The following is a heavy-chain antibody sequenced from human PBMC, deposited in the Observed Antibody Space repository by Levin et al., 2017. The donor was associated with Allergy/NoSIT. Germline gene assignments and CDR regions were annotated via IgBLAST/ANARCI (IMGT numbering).Heavy chain of an antibody. D-gene: IGHD5-24*01. CDR1: GFSFSSYA. CDR2: ISNNGGST. Sequence: GGSLRLSCSASGFSFSSYAMHWVRQTPGMGLEYISAISNNGGSTYYADSVKGRFTISRDNSKNTLFLQMSSLRAEDAAVYYCVKASSNAYNSRKGGGDYWGQGTLVTVSS. CDR3: VKASSNAYNSRKGGGDY. J-gene: IGHJ4*02. V-gene: IGHV3-64D*06.